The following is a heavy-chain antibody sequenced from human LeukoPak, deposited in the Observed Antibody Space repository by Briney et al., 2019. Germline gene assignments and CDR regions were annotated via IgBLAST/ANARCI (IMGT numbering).Heavy chain of an antibody. Sequence: SQTLSLTCTVSGGSISSGDHYWSWIRQPPGKGLEWIGYIYYSGSTYYNPSLKSRVTISVDTSKNQFSLKLSSVTAADTAVYYCARDQGSYDFWSGSSVDAFDIWGQGTMVTVSS. CDR3: ARDQGSYDFWSGSSVDAFDI. CDR1: GGSISSGDHY. CDR2: IYYSGST. J-gene: IGHJ3*02. V-gene: IGHV4-30-4*01. D-gene: IGHD3-3*01.